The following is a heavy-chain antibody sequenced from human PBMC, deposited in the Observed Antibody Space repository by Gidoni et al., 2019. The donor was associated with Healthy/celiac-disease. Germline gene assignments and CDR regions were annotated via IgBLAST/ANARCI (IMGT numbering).Heavy chain of an antibody. CDR1: GFTFSSYA. J-gene: IGHJ4*02. CDR3: AKRRGYSSSWYGDFDY. D-gene: IGHD6-13*01. V-gene: IGHV3-23*01. CDR2: ISGSVGRT. Sequence: EVQLLESGGSLVQPGGSLRLSCAASGFTFSSYAMSWVRQAPGKGLGWVSAISGSVGRTYYADSVKGRFTISRDNSKNTLYLQMNSLRAEDTAVYYCAKRRGYSSSWYGDFDYWGQGTLVTVSS.